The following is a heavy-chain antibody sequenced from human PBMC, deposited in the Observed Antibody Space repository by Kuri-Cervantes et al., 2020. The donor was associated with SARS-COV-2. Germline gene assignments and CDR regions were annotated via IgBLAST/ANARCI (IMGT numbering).Heavy chain of an antibody. CDR2: IIPIFGTA. Sequence: SVKVSCKASGGTFSSYAISWVRQAPGQGLEWMGGIIPIFGTANYAQKFQGRVTITADESTSTAYMELSSLRSEDTAVYYCARTLGEDIVVVPAATFDYWGQGTLVTVSS. CDR3: ARTLGEDIVVVPAATFDY. CDR1: GGTFSSYA. J-gene: IGHJ4*02. V-gene: IGHV1-69*13. D-gene: IGHD2-2*01.